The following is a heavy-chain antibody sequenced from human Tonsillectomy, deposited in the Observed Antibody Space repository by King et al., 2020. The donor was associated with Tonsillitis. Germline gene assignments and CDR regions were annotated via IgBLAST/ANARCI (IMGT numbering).Heavy chain of an antibody. V-gene: IGHV4-59*08. CDR2: IYYSGST. D-gene: IGHD3-10*01. CDR1: GGSISSYY. Sequence: VQLQESGPGLVKPSETLSLSCTVSGGSISSYYWSWIRQPPGKGLEWIGYIYYSGSTNYNPSLKSRVTISLDTTENQFSLNQFSLKLRSVTATDTATYYCARHSGTGLGEFPGVDYWGQGTLVTVSS. J-gene: IGHJ4*02. CDR3: ARHSGTGLGEFPGVDY.